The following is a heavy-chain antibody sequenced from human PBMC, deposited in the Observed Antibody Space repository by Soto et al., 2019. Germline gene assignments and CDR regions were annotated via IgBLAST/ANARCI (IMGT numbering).Heavy chain of an antibody. CDR1: GGSISSYY. V-gene: IGHV4-59*01. J-gene: IGHJ4*02. Sequence: SETLSLTCTVSGGSISSYYWSWIRQPPGKGLEWIGYIYYSGSTNYNPSLKSRVTISVDTSKNQFSLKLSSVTAANTAVYYCARARVDTAMGENFDYWGQGTLVTVSS. CDR3: ARARVDTAMGENFDY. D-gene: IGHD5-18*01. CDR2: IYYSGST.